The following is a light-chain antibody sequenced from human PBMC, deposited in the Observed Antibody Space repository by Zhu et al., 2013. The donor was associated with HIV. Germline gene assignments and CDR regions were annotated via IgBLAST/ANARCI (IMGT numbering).Light chain of an antibody. J-gene: IGLJ2*01. Sequence: QSALTQPASVSGSPGQSITISCTGTSSDVGAYNYVSWYQQHPGKAPKLMIYEVSNRPSGVSNRFSGSKSGNTASLTISGLQAEDEADYYCSSYTSTWEVFGGGTKLTVL. CDR3: SSYTSTWEV. CDR1: SSDVGAYNY. V-gene: IGLV2-14*01. CDR2: EVS.